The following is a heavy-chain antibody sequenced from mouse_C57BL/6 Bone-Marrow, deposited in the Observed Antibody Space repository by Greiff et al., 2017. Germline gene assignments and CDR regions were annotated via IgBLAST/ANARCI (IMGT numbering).Heavy chain of an antibody. D-gene: IGHD2-13*01. CDR3: ARRDYSGY. CDR2: IDPSDSYT. CDR1: GYTFTSYW. J-gene: IGHJ2*01. Sequence: QVQLQQPGAELVKPGASVKLSCKASGYTFTSYWLQWVKQRPGQGLEWIGEIDPSDSYTNYNQKFKGKAPLTVDTSSSTAYMQLSSLTSEDSAVYYCARRDYSGYWGQGTTLTVSS. V-gene: IGHV1-50*01.